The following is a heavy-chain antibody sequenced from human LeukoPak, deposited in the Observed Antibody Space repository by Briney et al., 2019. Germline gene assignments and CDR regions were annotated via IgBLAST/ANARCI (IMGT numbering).Heavy chain of an antibody. Sequence: SETLSLTCTVSGGSISSSSYYWGWIRQPPGKGLEWIGSIYYSGSTYYNPSLKSRVTISVDTSKNQFSLKLSSVTAADTAVYYCARHGGLLWFGELGRNGLDYWGQGTLVTVSS. J-gene: IGHJ4*02. D-gene: IGHD3-10*01. V-gene: IGHV4-39*01. CDR2: IYYSGST. CDR1: GGSISSSSYY. CDR3: ARHGGLLWFGELGRNGLDY.